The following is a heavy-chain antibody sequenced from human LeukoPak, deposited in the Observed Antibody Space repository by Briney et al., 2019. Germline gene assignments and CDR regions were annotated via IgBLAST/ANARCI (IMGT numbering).Heavy chain of an antibody. Sequence: GGSLRLSCAASGFTFSTYSINWVRQAPGKGLEWVSSIGSSSSHIYYADSVKGRFPISRDNARNSLYLQMNSLRAEDTAVYYCARLGYSSSLPDYWGRGTLVTVSS. CDR1: GFTFSTYS. D-gene: IGHD6-6*01. CDR3: ARLGYSSSLPDY. V-gene: IGHV3-21*01. J-gene: IGHJ4*02. CDR2: IGSSSSHI.